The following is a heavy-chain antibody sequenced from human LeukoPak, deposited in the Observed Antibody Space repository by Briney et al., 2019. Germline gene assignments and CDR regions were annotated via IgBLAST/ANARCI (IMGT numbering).Heavy chain of an antibody. V-gene: IGHV1-8*01. D-gene: IGHD6-13*01. CDR3: ARIAAPGNRRLNF. CDR1: GYSFTTYD. Sequence: ASVKVSCKASGYSFTTYDINWVRQAAGQGLEWMGWMNPNSGNTGNAQKFQGRVTMTRNTSISKAHMELTSLTSEDTAVYFCARIAAPGNRRLNFWGQGTLVTVSS. J-gene: IGHJ4*02. CDR2: MNPNSGNT.